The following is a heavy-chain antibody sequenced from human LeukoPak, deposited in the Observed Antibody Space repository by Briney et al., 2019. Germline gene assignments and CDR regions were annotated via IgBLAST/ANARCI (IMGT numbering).Heavy chain of an antibody. CDR3: AKGPDCGGDCYLYYFDY. D-gene: IGHD2-21*02. V-gene: IGHV3-9*01. Sequence: GGSLRLSCAASGFTFDDYAMHWVRQAPGKGLEWVSGISWNSGSIGYADSVKGRFTISRDNAKNSLYLQMNSLRAEDTAVYYCAKGPDCGGDCYLYYFDYWGQGLLVSVSS. CDR2: ISWNSGSI. J-gene: IGHJ4*02. CDR1: GFTFDDYA.